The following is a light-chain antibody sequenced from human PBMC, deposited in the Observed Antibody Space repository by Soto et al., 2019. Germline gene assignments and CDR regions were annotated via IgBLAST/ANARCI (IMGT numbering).Light chain of an antibody. V-gene: IGKV1-39*01. CDR1: QSISTY. CDR2: GAS. CDR3: QQTYSTPWT. J-gene: IGKJ1*01. Sequence: DIQMTQSPSFLSASVGDRVTITCWASQSISTYLNWYQQKPGKAPKLLIYGASTLQSAVPSRFTGSGSETDFTLTISSLQPEDFATYHCQQTYSTPWTFGQGTKWIS.